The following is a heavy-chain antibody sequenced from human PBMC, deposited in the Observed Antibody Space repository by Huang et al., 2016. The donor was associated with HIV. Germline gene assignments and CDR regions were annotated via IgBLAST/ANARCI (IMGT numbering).Heavy chain of an antibody. CDR2: IANDGTTT. V-gene: IGHV3-30-3*01. CDR3: TREYTVAGAFDI. D-gene: IGHD5-12*01. CDR1: GFSFSNYA. Sequence: QGQLVESGGGVVRPGRSLRLSCAAYGFSFSNYAMQWVRQAPGKRLEWVTFIANDGTTTYDANSVKGRFTISRDNFKNTLYLQMNRLRGDDTAVYYCTREYTVAGAFDIWGQGTMVTVSS. J-gene: IGHJ3*02.